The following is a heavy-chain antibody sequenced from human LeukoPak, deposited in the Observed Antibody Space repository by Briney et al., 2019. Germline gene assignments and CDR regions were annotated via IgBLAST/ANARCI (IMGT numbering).Heavy chain of an antibody. J-gene: IGHJ4*02. Sequence: SETLSLTCTVPGGSISSYYWSWIRQPPGKGLEWIGYMYFGGSSNYNPSLKSRVTISVDTSKNQLSLNLNSVTAADTAVYYCTGASRGYSYGFAEYWGQGTLVTVSS. CDR2: MYFGGSS. D-gene: IGHD5-18*01. CDR1: GGSISSYY. CDR3: TGASRGYSYGFAEY. V-gene: IGHV4-59*01.